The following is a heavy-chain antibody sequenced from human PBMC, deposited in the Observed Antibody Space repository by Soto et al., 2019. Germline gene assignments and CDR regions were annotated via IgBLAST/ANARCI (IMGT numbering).Heavy chain of an antibody. CDR2: IIPIFGTA. CDR3: ARETDHGRREYYYYGMDV. D-gene: IGHD1-26*01. J-gene: IGHJ6*02. Sequence: GASGKVSCKASGGTFSSYAISWVRQAPGQGLEWMGGIIPIFGTANYAQKFQGRVTITADESTSTAYMELSSLRSEDTAVYYCARETDHGRREYYYYGMDVWGQGTTVTVSS. CDR1: GGTFSSYA. V-gene: IGHV1-69*13.